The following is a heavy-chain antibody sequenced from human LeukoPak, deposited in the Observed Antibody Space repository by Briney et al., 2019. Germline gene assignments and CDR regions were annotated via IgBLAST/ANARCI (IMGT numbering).Heavy chain of an antibody. CDR1: GFTFDDYA. Sequence: GRSLRLSCAASGFTFDDYAMHWVRQAPGKGLEWVSGISWNSGSIGYADSVKGRFTISRDNAKNSLCLQMNSLRAEDTALYYCAKDFGEDDYWGQGTLVTVSS. J-gene: IGHJ4*02. D-gene: IGHD4-17*01. CDR2: ISWNSGSI. V-gene: IGHV3-9*01. CDR3: AKDFGEDDY.